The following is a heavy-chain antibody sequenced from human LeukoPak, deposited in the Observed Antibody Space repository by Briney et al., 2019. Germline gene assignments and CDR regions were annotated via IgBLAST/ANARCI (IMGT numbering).Heavy chain of an antibody. D-gene: IGHD6-19*01. Sequence: PSETLSLTCAVYGGSFSGYYWSWIRQPPGKGLEWIGEINHSGSTNYNPSLKSRVTISGDTSKNQFSLNLSSVTAADTAVYYCARGRRRSSGWSFDYWGQGTLVSVSP. CDR1: GGSFSGYY. CDR2: INHSGST. CDR3: ARGRRRSSGWSFDY. V-gene: IGHV4-34*01. J-gene: IGHJ4*02.